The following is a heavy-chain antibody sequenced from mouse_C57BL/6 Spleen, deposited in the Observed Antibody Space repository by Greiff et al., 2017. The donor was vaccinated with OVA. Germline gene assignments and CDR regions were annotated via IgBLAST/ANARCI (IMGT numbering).Heavy chain of an antibody. Sequence: EVKVVDSGEGLVKPGGSLKLSCAASGFTFSSYAMSWVRQTPEKRLEWVAYISSGGDYIYYADTVKGRFTISRDNARNTLYLQMSSLKSEDTAMYYCTRERGAQATSYFDYWGQGTTLTVSS. V-gene: IGHV5-9-1*02. CDR1: GFTFSSYA. J-gene: IGHJ2*01. D-gene: IGHD3-2*02. CDR2: ISSGGDYI. CDR3: TRERGAQATSYFDY.